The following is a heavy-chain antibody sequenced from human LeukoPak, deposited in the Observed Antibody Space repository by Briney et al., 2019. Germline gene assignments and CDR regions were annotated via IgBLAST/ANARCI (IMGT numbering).Heavy chain of an antibody. D-gene: IGHD6-19*01. V-gene: IGHV6-1*01. CDR2: TYYKSTWYN. CDR1: GDSVSRDSIA. Sequence: SQTLSLTCAISGDSVSRDSIAWNWNRQSPSRGLEWLGRTYYKSTWYNDYAESVKSRITINADTSKNQFSLQLNSVTPEDTAVYYCARGTGWPQFDYWGQGTLVTVSS. J-gene: IGHJ4*02. CDR3: ARGTGWPQFDY.